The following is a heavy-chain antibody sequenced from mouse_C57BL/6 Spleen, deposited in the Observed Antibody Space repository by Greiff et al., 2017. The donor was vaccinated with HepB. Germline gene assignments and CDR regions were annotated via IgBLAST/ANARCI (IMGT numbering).Heavy chain of an antibody. D-gene: IGHD2-3*01. Sequence: QVQLKQSGPELVKPGASVKISCKASGYAFSSSWMNWVKQRPGKGLEWIGRIYPGDGDTNYNGKFKGKATLTADKSSSTAYMQLSSLTSEDSAVYFCARLPYDGYFDYWGQGTTLTVSS. J-gene: IGHJ2*01. CDR2: IYPGDGDT. CDR3: ARLPYDGYFDY. V-gene: IGHV1-82*01. CDR1: GYAFSSSW.